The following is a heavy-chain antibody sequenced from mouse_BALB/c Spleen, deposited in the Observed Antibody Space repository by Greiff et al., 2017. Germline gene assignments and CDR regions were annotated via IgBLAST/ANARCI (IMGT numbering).Heavy chain of an antibody. J-gene: IGHJ4*01. V-gene: IGHV3-5*02. CDR1: GISITTGNYR. CDR3: ARGYYYGSSSYYYAMDY. D-gene: IGHD1-1*01. Sequence: EVMLVESGPGLVKPSQTVSLTCTVTGISITTGNYRWSWIRQFPGNKLEWIGYIYYSGTITYNPSLTSRTTITRDTSKNQFFLEMNSLTAEDTATYYCARGYYYGSSSYYYAMDYWGQGTSVTVSS. CDR2: IYYSGTI.